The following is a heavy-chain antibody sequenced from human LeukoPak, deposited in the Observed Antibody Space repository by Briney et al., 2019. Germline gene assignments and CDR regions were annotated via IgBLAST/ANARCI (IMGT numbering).Heavy chain of an antibody. CDR3: ARAAGYCSSTSCYYLSP. Sequence: GGSLRLSCAASRFTFSSYWMSWVRQAPGKGLEWVANIKQDGSEKYYVDSVKGRFTISRDNAKNTLYLQMNSLRAEDTAVYYCARAAGYCSSTSCYYLSPWGQGTLVTVSS. CDR1: RFTFSSYW. CDR2: IKQDGSEK. J-gene: IGHJ5*02. V-gene: IGHV3-7*01. D-gene: IGHD2-2*03.